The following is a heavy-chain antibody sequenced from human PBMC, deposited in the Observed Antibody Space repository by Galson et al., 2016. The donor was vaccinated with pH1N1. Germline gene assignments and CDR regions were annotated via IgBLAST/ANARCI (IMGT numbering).Heavy chain of an antibody. CDR3: ARQGGYNAGRGEFGAYDI. J-gene: IGHJ3*02. Sequence: QSGAEVKKPGESLKISCKGSGYRFSNYWIGWMRQMPGKGLECMGIIYPADSHTKYSQSFQGQVTISVDKSDSSAYLQWSRLKALDTAMYYCARQGGYNAGRGEFGAYDIWGQGTMVTVSP. CDR1: GYRFSNYW. CDR2: IYPADSHT. V-gene: IGHV5-51*01. D-gene: IGHD3-16*01.